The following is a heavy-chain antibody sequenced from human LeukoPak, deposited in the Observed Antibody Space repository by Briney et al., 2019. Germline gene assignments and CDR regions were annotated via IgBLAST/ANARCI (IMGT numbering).Heavy chain of an antibody. CDR2: IYYSGIT. D-gene: IGHD6-19*01. J-gene: IGHJ4*02. V-gene: IGHV4-39*01. Sequence: PSETLSLTCTVSGGSISSSSYYWGWIRQPPGKGLEWIANIYYSGITYHNPSLKSRVTISVDTSNNQFSLKLSSVTAADTAVYYCARRVYCSGCNFDYWGQGTLVTVSS. CDR1: GGSISSSSYY. CDR3: ARRVYCSGCNFDY.